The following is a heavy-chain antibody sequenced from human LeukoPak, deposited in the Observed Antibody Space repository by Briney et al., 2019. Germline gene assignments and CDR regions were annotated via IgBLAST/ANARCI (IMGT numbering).Heavy chain of an antibody. CDR3: ARTLSGWYDY. V-gene: IGHV1-46*01. D-gene: IGHD6-19*01. Sequence: GASVKVSCKASGDTFTRYHMHWVRQAPGQGLEWMGTINSSGGGTTYAQRFQGRVSVTRDTYTSTVYMELSGLRSEDTAVYYCARTLSGWYDYWGQGTLVTVSS. J-gene: IGHJ4*02. CDR2: INSSGGGT. CDR1: GDTFTRYH.